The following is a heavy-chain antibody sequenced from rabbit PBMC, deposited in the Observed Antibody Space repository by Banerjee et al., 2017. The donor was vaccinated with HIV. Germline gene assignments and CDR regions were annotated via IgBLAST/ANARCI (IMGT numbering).Heavy chain of an antibody. Sequence: QSLEESGGDLVQPEGSLTLTCTASGFSFSSGYCMCWVRQAPGKGLELIVCIGAGSGNTYYANWAKGRFTISKTSSTTVTLQMTSLTAADTATYFCVRTVAGVYFNLWGPGTLVTVS. V-gene: IGHV1S40*01. CDR2: IGAGSGNT. D-gene: IGHD4-1*01. CDR3: VRTVAGVYFNL. CDR1: GFSFSSGYC. J-gene: IGHJ4*01.